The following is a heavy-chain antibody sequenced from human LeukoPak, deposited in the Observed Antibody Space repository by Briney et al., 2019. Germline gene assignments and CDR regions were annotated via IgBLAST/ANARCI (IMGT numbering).Heavy chain of an antibody. D-gene: IGHD3-22*01. Sequence: GGSLRLSCAASGLIFSSFAMTWVRQAPGKGLEWVSGISGSGSTTYYADSVKGRFTISRDNSKNTLYLQMNSLRVEDTAIYYCAKGGRWDYYDSSHWGQGTMVTVSS. J-gene: IGHJ3*01. CDR3: AKGGRWDYYDSSH. V-gene: IGHV3-23*01. CDR2: ISGSGSTT. CDR1: GLIFSSFA.